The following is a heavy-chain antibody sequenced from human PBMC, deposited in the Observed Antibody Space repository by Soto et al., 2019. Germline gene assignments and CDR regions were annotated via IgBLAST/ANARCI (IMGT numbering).Heavy chain of an antibody. CDR1: GFIFDDYA. V-gene: IGHV3-9*01. Sequence: PGGSLRLSCAASGFIFDDYAMHWVRQAPGKGLEWVAGVNWNSGGVGYAASVKGRFTISRDNAKNSLYLQMNSLRPEDTALYYCAKDSSSSLLYFDYWGQGTRVTVSS. D-gene: IGHD2-21*02. CDR3: AKDSSSSLLYFDY. CDR2: VNWNSGGV. J-gene: IGHJ4*02.